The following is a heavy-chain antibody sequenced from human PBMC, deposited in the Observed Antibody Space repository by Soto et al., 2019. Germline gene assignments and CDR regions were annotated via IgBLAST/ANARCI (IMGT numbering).Heavy chain of an antibody. CDR1: GYTFTSYG. CDR2: ISAYNGNT. D-gene: IGHD6-13*01. J-gene: IGHJ5*02. V-gene: IGHV1-18*01. Sequence: GASVKVSCKASGYTFTSYGISWVRQAPGQGLEWMGWISAYNGNTNYAQKLQGRVTMTTDTSTSTAYMELRSLRSDDTAVYYCARRDGPGIAAAGTWFDPWGQGTLVTVSS. CDR3: ARRDGPGIAAAGTWFDP.